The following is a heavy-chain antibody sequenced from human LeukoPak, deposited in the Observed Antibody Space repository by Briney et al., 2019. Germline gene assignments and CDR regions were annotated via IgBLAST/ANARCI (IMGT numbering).Heavy chain of an antibody. CDR3: ARGPGITMIVVVITTFGY. CDR2: INPNSGGT. Sequence: SVKVSCKTSGYTFTGYYMHWVRQAPGQGLEWMGWINPNSGGTNYAQKFQGRVTMTRDTSISTAYMELSRLRSDDTAVYYCARGPGITMIVVVITTFGYWGQGTLVTVSS. J-gene: IGHJ4*02. V-gene: IGHV1-2*02. D-gene: IGHD3-22*01. CDR1: GYTFTGYY.